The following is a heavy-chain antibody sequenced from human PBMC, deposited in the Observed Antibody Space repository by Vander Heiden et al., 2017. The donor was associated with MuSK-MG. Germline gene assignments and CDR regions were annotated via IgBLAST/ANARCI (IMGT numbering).Heavy chain of an antibody. J-gene: IGHJ4*02. CDR2: IRSKAYGGTT. Sequence: EVQLVESGGGLVQPGRSLRLSCTASGFTVGDYAMTWVRQAPGKGLEWVGFIRSKAYGGTTEYAASVKGRFTISRDNSKSTAYLEMNSLRSEDTAVYYCARGGKITARPYNYWGQGTLVTVSS. D-gene: IGHD6-6*01. CDR3: ARGGKITARPYNY. V-gene: IGHV3-49*04. CDR1: GFTVGDYA.